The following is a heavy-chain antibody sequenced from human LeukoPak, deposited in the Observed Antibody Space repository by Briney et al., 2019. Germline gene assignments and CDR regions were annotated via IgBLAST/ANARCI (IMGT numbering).Heavy chain of an antibody. J-gene: IGHJ4*02. CDR3: ATTKRGRRCNGGPCSVFDN. V-gene: IGHV1-69*13. CDR2: IVPLFDKS. Sequence: VASVKVSCKASGGTFSSESFSWLRQAPGQGFEWMGGIVPLFDKSNYAQTFQGRVRIAADQSANTAYMELISLTSADTAVYYCATTKRGRRCNGGPCSVFDNWGQGAQVTVSS. CDR1: GGTFSSES. D-gene: IGHD2-15*01.